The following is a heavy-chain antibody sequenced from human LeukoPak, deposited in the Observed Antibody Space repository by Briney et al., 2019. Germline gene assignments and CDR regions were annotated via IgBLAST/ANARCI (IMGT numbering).Heavy chain of an antibody. D-gene: IGHD6-13*01. CDR1: GFTFSSYG. Sequence: GGSLRLSCAASGFTFSSYGMHWVRQAPGKGLEWVSYISTVGSTIYYSDSVKGRFTISRDNAKKSLSLQMNSLRAEDTAVYFCARVGALSSSWLLYWGQGTLVTVSS. V-gene: IGHV3-48*04. CDR3: ARVGALSSSWLLY. J-gene: IGHJ4*02. CDR2: ISTVGSTI.